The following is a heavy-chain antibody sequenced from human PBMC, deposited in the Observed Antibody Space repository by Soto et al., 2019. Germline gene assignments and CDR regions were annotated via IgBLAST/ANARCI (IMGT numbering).Heavy chain of an antibody. CDR1: GYTFTGYY. V-gene: IGHV1-2*04. CDR2: INPNSGGT. Sequence: EASVKVSCKASGYTFTGYYMHWVRQAPGQGLEWMGWINPNSGGTNYAQKFQGWVTMTRDTSISTVFLELRSLKSDDTAIYYCARDRLRGYDSSGFYSWGQGTMVTVSS. J-gene: IGHJ4*02. D-gene: IGHD3-22*01. CDR3: ARDRLRGYDSSGFYS.